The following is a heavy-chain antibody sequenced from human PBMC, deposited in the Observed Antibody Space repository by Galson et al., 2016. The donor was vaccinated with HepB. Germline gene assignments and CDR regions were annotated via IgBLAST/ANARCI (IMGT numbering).Heavy chain of an antibody. CDR3: AKAGYNSHERNNWFDS. V-gene: IGHV3-23*01. J-gene: IGHJ5*01. CDR1: GFTFTSYA. CDR2: VSGSGGST. Sequence: SLRLSCAASGFTFTSYAMSWVRQAPGKGLEWLSSVSGSGGSTCYADSVRGRFIISRDSSDNTLYLQMNTLRGNDTALYYCAKAGYNSHERNNWFDSWGQGTLVTVSS. D-gene: IGHD1-20*01.